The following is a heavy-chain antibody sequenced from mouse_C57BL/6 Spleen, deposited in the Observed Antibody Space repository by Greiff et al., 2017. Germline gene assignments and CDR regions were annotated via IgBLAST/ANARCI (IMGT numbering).Heavy chain of an antibody. CDR3: ARSNGEDAMDY. Sequence: QVQLQQSGPELVKPGASVKISCKASGYAFSSSWMNWVKQRPGKGLEWIGRIYPGDGDTNYNGKFKGKATLTADKSSSTAYMQLSSLTSEDSAVYFCARSNGEDAMDYWGQGTSVTVSS. D-gene: IGHD2-13*01. V-gene: IGHV1-82*01. J-gene: IGHJ4*01. CDR2: IYPGDGDT. CDR1: GYAFSSSW.